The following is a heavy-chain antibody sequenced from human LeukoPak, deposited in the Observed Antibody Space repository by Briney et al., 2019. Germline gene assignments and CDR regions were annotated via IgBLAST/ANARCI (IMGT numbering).Heavy chain of an antibody. CDR2: ISYDGSNK. CDR1: GFTFSSYA. D-gene: IGHD5-24*01. CDR3: ARRRDGYNHLDY. Sequence: GGSLRLSCAASGFTFSSYAMHWVRQAPGKGLEWVAVISYDGSNKYYADSVKGRFTISRDNSKNTLYLQMNSLRAEDTAVYYCARRRDGYNHLDYWGQGTLVTVSS. V-gene: IGHV3-30*04. J-gene: IGHJ4*02.